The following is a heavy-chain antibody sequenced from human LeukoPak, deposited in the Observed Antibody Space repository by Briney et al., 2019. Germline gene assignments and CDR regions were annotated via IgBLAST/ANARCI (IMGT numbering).Heavy chain of an antibody. Sequence: ASVKVSCKASGYTFTSYGISWVRQAPGQGLEWMGWISAYNGNTNYAQKLQGRVTMTTDTSTSTAYMELRSLRSDDTAVYYCARDLEYSSSLHFDYWGQGTLVTVSS. V-gene: IGHV1-18*01. CDR1: GYTFTSYG. D-gene: IGHD6-6*01. CDR3: ARDLEYSSSLHFDY. CDR2: ISAYNGNT. J-gene: IGHJ4*02.